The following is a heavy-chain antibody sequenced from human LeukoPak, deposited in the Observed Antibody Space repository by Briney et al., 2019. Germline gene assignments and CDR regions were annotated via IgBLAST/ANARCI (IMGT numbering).Heavy chain of an antibody. CDR1: GDSMKSYY. J-gene: IGHJ6*02. Sequence: SETLSLTCTVSGDSMKSYYWTWVRQPPGKGLEWIGYIYYTGSTNYNPSLKSRVTISVDTSKNHFSLKLSSVTAADTAVYYCAKEREYCSSGSCHYDLDVWGQGTTVTVSS. D-gene: IGHD2-15*01. CDR3: AKEREYCSSGSCHYDLDV. CDR2: IYYTGST. V-gene: IGHV4-59*01.